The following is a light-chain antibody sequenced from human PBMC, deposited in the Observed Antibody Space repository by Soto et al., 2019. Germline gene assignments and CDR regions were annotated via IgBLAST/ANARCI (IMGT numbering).Light chain of an antibody. Sequence: QSALTQPPSASGSLGQSVTISCTGTSSDVGGYNYVSWYQQHPGKAPKLLIYDVIHRPSGVPDRFSGSKSGNTASLTVSGLQADDETDYYCVSYAGSNNLVFGTGTKLTV. CDR3: VSYAGSNNLV. J-gene: IGLJ1*01. CDR2: DVI. V-gene: IGLV2-8*01. CDR1: SSDVGGYNY.